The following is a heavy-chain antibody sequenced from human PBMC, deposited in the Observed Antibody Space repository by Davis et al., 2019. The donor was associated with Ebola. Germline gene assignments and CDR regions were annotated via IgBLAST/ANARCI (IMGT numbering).Heavy chain of an antibody. Sequence: GGSLRLSCAASGFTFNTYWMHWVRQAPGKGLEWVSSISSSSSYIYYADSVKGRFTISRDNAKNSLYLQMNSLRAEDTAVYYCARHLSYGDYFDYWGQGTLVTVSS. CDR3: ARHLSYGDYFDY. CDR1: GFTFNTYW. D-gene: IGHD4-17*01. CDR2: ISSSSSYI. V-gene: IGHV3-21*01. J-gene: IGHJ4*02.